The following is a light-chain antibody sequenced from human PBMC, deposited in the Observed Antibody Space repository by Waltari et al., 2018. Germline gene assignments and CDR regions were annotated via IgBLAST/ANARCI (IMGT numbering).Light chain of an antibody. CDR2: AAS. CDR1: QGISSS. Sequence: DIQLTQSPSFLSASVGDRVTITCRASQGISSSLAWYQQKPGKAPKLLIYAASTLQSGVPSRFSGSGSVTEFTLTISSLHPEDFATYYCQQLNSYPRTFGQGTKVEIK. V-gene: IGKV1-9*01. J-gene: IGKJ1*01. CDR3: QQLNSYPRT.